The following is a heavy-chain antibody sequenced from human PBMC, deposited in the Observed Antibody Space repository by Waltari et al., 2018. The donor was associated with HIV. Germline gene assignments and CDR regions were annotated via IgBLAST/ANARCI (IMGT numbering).Heavy chain of an antibody. CDR3: ARGGDYFYYMDV. V-gene: IGHV1-69*01. CDR1: GGTFSTYA. Sequence: QVQLVQSGAEVKKPGSSVKVSCKASGGTFSTYAFSWVRQAPGQGLEWMGGIIPIFGTTNYAQKFQGRLTITADESTTTAYMELSSLRPEDTAVYFCARGGDYFYYMDVWGEGTTVTFSS. J-gene: IGHJ6*03. CDR2: IIPIFGTT. D-gene: IGHD6-25*01.